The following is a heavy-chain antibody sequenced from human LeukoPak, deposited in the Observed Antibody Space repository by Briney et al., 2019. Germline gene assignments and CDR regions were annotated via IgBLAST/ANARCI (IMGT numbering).Heavy chain of an antibody. CDR1: GYTFTSYG. J-gene: IGHJ5*02. CDR3: ARASVDTAYNWFDP. CDR2: ISAYNGNT. V-gene: IGHV1-18*01. Sequence: ASVKDSCKASGYTFTSYGISWVRQAPGQGLEWMGWISAYNGNTNYAQKLQGRVTITTDTSTSTAYMELRSLISDDTAVYYCARASVDTAYNWFDPWGQGTLVTVSS. D-gene: IGHD5-18*01.